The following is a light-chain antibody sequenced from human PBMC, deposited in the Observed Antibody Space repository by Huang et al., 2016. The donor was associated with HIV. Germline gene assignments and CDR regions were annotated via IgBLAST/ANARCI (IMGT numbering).Light chain of an antibody. J-gene: IGKJ4*01. CDR3: QERIHWPRLT. Sequence: EIVLTQSPATLSLSPGERATLSCRASHKVTDSLAWYRQKPGQAPSLLIYRAANRATGTPARFRGSGSGTDFTLTISRLEPEDFAIYYCQERIHWPRLTFGGGTKVEIK. CDR1: HKVTDS. CDR2: RAA. V-gene: IGKV3-11*01.